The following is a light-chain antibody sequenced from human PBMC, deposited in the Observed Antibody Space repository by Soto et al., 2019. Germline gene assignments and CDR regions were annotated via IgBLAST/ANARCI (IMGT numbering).Light chain of an antibody. Sequence: EIVLTQSPGTLSLSPGERATLSCRASQSVSSSYLAWYQQKPGQAPRLLIYGASSRATGIPDRFIGSGSGTDFTLTISRLEPEDFAVYYCQQYGSPPPWTVGQGTKVEIK. CDR3: QQYGSPPPWT. CDR2: GAS. J-gene: IGKJ1*01. CDR1: QSVSSSY. V-gene: IGKV3-20*01.